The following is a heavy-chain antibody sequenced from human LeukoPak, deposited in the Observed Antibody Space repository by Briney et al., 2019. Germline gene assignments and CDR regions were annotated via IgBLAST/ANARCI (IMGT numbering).Heavy chain of an antibody. CDR1: GFTFSSYW. D-gene: IGHD2-8*01. V-gene: IGHV3-7*01. Sequence: PGGSLRLSCAASGFTFSSYWMSWVRQAPGKGLGGVANIKQDGSEKYYVDSVKGRFTISRDNAKNSLYLQMNSLRAEDTAVYYCARADCTNGVCYPYQFDYWGQGTLVTVSS. CDR3: ARADCTNGVCYPYQFDY. J-gene: IGHJ4*02. CDR2: IKQDGSEK.